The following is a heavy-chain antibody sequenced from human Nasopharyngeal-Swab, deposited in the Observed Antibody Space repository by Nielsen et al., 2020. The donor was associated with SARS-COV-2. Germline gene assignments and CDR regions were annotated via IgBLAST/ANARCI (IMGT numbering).Heavy chain of an antibody. Sequence: SVQVSCKASGGTFISYAISWLRQAPGQGLEWMGGIIPIFGTANYAQKFQGRVTITADESTSTAYMELSSLRSEDAAVYYCARGGREGSSWQDWYFDLWGRGTLVTVSS. D-gene: IGHD6-13*01. CDR1: GGTFISYA. J-gene: IGHJ2*01. V-gene: IGHV1-69*13. CDR3: ARGGREGSSWQDWYFDL. CDR2: IIPIFGTA.